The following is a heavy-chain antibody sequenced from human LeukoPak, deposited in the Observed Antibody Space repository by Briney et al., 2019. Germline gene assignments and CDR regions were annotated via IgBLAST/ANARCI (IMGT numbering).Heavy chain of an antibody. CDR1: EFGFRSYA. CDR3: ARENGDDAFDI. CDR2: ISGSGSSI. V-gene: IGHV3-48*03. J-gene: IGHJ3*02. D-gene: IGHD2-8*01. Sequence: GGSLRLSCTASEFGFRSYAMTWVRQAPGKGLEWFSYISGSGSSIYYADSVKGRFNISRDNAKNSLYLQMNSLRAEDTAVYYCARENGDDAFDIWGQGTMVTVSS.